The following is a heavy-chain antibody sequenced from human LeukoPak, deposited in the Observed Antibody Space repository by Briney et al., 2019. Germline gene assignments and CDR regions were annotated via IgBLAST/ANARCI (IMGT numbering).Heavy chain of an antibody. J-gene: IGHJ4*02. CDR3: AKTDILTGYYL. Sequence: PSETLSLTCTVSGGSISSHYWSWIRQPPGKGLEWIGHIYYSGSTNYNPSLKSRVTISVDTSKNQFSLKLSSVTAADTAVYYCAKTDILTGYYLWGQGTLVTVSS. CDR2: IYYSGST. CDR1: GGSISSHY. D-gene: IGHD3-9*01. V-gene: IGHV4-59*11.